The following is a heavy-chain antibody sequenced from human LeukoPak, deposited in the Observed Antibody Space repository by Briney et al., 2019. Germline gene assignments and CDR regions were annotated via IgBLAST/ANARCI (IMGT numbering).Heavy chain of an antibody. V-gene: IGHV6-1*01. CDR3: ARELLEKRPMGFDY. CDR2: TYYMSNWYN. D-gene: IGHD3-10*01. J-gene: IGHJ4*02. Sequence: SQTLSLTCAISGDGVSSNTAAWNWIRQSPSRGLEWLGRTYYMSNWYNEYAASVKSRITINPDTSKNQFCLQLNSVTPEDTAVYYCARELLEKRPMGFDYWGQGTLVTVSS. CDR1: GDGVSSNTAA.